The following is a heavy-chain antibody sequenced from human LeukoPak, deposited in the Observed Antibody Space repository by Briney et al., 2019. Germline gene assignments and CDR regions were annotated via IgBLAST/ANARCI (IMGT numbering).Heavy chain of an antibody. V-gene: IGHV3-48*04. CDR1: GFTFSAYA. CDR2: ITTGGSSI. D-gene: IGHD6-19*01. Sequence: GGFLRLSCAASGFTFSAYAMTWVRQAAGKGLECVSHITTGGSSIFYADSVKGRFTISRDNAKNSLYLQMNSLRAEDTAVYYCASCTGYSSGWYYFDYWGQGTLVTVSS. CDR3: ASCTGYSSGWYYFDY. J-gene: IGHJ4*02.